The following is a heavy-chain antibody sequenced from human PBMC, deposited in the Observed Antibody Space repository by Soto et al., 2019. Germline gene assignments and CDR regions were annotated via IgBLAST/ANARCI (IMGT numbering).Heavy chain of an antibody. J-gene: IGHJ6*02. CDR3: AKDRAPQRSYYDFWSGSYGMDV. Sequence: GGSLRLSCAASGFTFSSYAMSWVRQAPGKGLEWVSAISGSGGSTYYADSVKGRFTISRDNSKNTLYLQMNSLRAEDTAVYYCAKDRAPQRSYYDFWSGSYGMDVWGQGTTVTVSS. V-gene: IGHV3-23*01. CDR1: GFTFSSYA. CDR2: ISGSGGST. D-gene: IGHD3-3*01.